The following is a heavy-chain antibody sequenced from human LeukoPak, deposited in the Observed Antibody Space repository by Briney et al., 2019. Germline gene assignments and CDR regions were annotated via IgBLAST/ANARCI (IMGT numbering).Heavy chain of an antibody. V-gene: IGHV4-59*01. CDR1: GGSISSYY. CDR3: ARDRKGILTGYYGGMDV. Sequence: SETLSLTCTVSGGSISSYYWSWIRQPPGKGLEWIGYIYYSGSTNYNPSLKSRVTISVDTSKNQFSLKLSSVTAADAAVYYCARDRKGILTGYYGGMDVWGQGTTVTVSS. J-gene: IGHJ6*02. D-gene: IGHD3-9*01. CDR2: IYYSGST.